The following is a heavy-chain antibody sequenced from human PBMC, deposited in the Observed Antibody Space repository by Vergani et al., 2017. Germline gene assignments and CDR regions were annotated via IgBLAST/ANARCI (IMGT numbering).Heavy chain of an antibody. Sequence: QVQLQHWGGGLLKPSDTLSLTCVVNGGSFTSYHWTWIRQSPGEGLEWVGNIDHTGRPDYNPSLKSGLTMAVDKSRNQFSLTLNSLTSTDTAIYFCARVNTETNGHLYYYYYMDVWGQGTAVTVS. V-gene: IGHV4-34*01. D-gene: IGHD4-11*01. J-gene: IGHJ6*03. CDR3: ARVNTETNGHLYYYYYMDV. CDR2: IDHTGRP. CDR1: GGSFTSYH.